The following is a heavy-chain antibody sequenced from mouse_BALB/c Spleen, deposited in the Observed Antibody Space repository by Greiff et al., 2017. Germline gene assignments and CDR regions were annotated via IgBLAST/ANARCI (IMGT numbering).Heavy chain of an antibody. CDR1: GYSITSGYY. J-gene: IGHJ2*01. D-gene: IGHD2-14*01. CDR3: ARGGEVRRYYFDY. CDR2: ISYDGSN. Sequence: EVKLQESGPGLVKPSQSLSLTCSVTGYSITSGYYWNWIRQFPGNKLEWMGYISYDGSNNYNPSLKNRISITRDTSKNQFFLKLNSVTTEDTATYYCARGGEVRRYYFDYWGQGTTLTVSS. V-gene: IGHV3-6*02.